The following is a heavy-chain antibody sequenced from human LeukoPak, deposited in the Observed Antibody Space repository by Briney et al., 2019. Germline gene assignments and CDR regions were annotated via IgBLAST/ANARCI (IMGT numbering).Heavy chain of an antibody. CDR1: GFTFSSYW. CDR2: INSDGSST. J-gene: IGHJ4*02. CDR3: ARGTHSSGWHGGFDY. Sequence: PGRSLRLSCAASGFTFSSYWMHWVRHAPGKGLVWVSRINSDGSSTSYADSVRGRFTISRDNAKNTLYLQMISLRAEDTAVYYCARGTHSSGWHGGFDYWGQGTLVTVSS. D-gene: IGHD6-19*01. V-gene: IGHV3-74*01.